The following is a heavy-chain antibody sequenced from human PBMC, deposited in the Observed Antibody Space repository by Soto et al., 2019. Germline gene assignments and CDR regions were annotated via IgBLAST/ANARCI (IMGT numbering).Heavy chain of an antibody. V-gene: IGHV4-34*01. CDR2: INHSGST. J-gene: IGHJ4*02. CDR1: GGSFSGYY. CDR3: TRGYARRRYYGWGSYGGEGFDY. D-gene: IGHD3-10*01. Sequence: SETLSLTCAVYGGSFSGYYWSWIRQPPGKGLEWIGEINHSGSTNYNPSLKSRVTISVDTSKNQFSLKLSSVTAADTAGDYCTRGYARRRYYGWGSYGGEGFDYWGQGTLVPVSS.